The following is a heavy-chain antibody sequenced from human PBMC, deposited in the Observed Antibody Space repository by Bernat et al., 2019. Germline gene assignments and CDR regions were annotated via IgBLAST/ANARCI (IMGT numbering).Heavy chain of an antibody. CDR2: IKSKTDGGTT. CDR1: GFTFSNAW. V-gene: IGHV3-15*01. D-gene: IGHD1-1*01. J-gene: IGHJ4*02. CDR3: TTEIYNWNDEVDY. Sequence: EVQLVESGGGLVKPGGSLRLSCAASGFTFSNAWMSWVRQAPGKGLEWVGHIKSKTDGGTTDYAAPVKGRFTISRDDSKNTLYLQMNSLKTEDTAVYYCTTEIYNWNDEVDYWGQGTLVTVSS.